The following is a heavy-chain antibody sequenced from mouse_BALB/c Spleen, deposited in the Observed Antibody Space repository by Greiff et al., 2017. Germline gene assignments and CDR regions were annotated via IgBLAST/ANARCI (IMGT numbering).Heavy chain of an antibody. CDR2: IDPANGNT. CDR3: ARSGLGRYFDG. J-gene: IGHJ1*01. V-gene: IGHV14-3*02. D-gene: IGHD4-1*01. Sequence: EVQLQQSGAELVKPGASVKLSCTASGFNIKDPYMHWVKQRPEQGLEWIGRIDPANGNTKYDPKFQGKATITADTSSNTAYLQLSSLTSEDTAVYYCARSGLGRYFDGWGAGTTVTVSS. CDR1: GFNIKDPY.